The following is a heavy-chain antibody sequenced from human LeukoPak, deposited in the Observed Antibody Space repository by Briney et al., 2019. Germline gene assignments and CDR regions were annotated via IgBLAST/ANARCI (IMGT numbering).Heavy chain of an antibody. CDR2: ISGSGGST. CDR3: ARGGSGWYVAVSYYYGMDV. CDR1: GFTFSSYA. J-gene: IGHJ6*02. Sequence: GGSLRLSCAASGFTFSSYAMRWVGQAPGKGLEWVSAISGSGGSTYYADSVKGRFTISRDNSKNPVYLQMNSLRAEDTAVYYCARGGSGWYVAVSYYYGMDVWGQGTTVTVSS. V-gene: IGHV3-23*01. D-gene: IGHD6-19*01.